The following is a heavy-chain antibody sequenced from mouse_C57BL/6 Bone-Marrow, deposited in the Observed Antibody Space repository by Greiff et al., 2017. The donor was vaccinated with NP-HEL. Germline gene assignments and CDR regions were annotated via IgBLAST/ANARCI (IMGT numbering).Heavy chain of an antibody. V-gene: IGHV1-7*01. CDR3: AEGGITTVDYFDY. D-gene: IGHD1-1*01. Sequence: VQLMESGAELAKNGEGGKGAGSASGYTFTSYWLHWVKQRPGQGLEWIGYINPSSGSTKYNQKFKDKATLTADKSSSTAYMQLRSLTYEDSAVYYCAEGGITTVDYFDYWGQGTTLTVSS. J-gene: IGHJ2*01. CDR2: INPSSGST. CDR1: GYTFTSYW.